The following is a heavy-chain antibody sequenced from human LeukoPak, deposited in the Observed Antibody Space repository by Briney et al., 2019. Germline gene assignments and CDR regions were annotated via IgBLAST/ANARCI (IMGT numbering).Heavy chain of an antibody. CDR2: ISWDGGTT. J-gene: IGHJ4*02. V-gene: IGHV3-43*01. CDR3: AKEMVVSAALDY. Sequence: GGSLRLSCAASGFTFDDYTMYWVRHAPGKGLEWVSLISWDGGTTYYADSVKGRFTISRDNSKNSLYLQMNSLRIEDTALYYCAKEMVVSAALDYWGQGTLVTVSS. D-gene: IGHD2-15*01. CDR1: GFTFDDYT.